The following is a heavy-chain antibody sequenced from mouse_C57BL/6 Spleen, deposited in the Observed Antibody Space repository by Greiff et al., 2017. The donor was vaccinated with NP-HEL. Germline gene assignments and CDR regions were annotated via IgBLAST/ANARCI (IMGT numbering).Heavy chain of an antibody. CDR1: GFTFSSYG. D-gene: IGHD4-1*01. Sequence: VQLKESGGDLVKPGGSLKLSCAASGFTFSSYGMSWVRQTPDKRLEWVATISSGGSYTYYPDSVKGRFTISRDNAKNTLYLQMSSLKSEDTAMYYCARRTGRYFDYWGQGTTLTVSS. CDR3: ARRTGRYFDY. V-gene: IGHV5-6*01. CDR2: ISSGGSYT. J-gene: IGHJ2*01.